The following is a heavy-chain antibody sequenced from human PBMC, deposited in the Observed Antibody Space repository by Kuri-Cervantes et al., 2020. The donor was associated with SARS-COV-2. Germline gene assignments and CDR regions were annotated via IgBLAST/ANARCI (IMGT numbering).Heavy chain of an antibody. V-gene: IGHV4-38-2*02. CDR3: VRDRDGDNENDY. CDR2: IYYSGST. CDR1: GYSISSGYY. J-gene: IGHJ4*02. D-gene: IGHD4/OR15-4a*01. Sequence: SETLSLTCAVSGYSISSGYYRGWIRQPPGKGLEWIGSIYYSGSTYYNPSLKSRVTISVDTSKNQFSLKLSSVTAADTAVYYCVRDRDGDNENDYWGQGTLVTVSS.